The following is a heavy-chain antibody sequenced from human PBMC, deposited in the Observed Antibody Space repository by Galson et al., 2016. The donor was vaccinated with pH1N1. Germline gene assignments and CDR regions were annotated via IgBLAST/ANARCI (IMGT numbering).Heavy chain of an antibody. V-gene: IGHV1-2*02. CDR2: INPRTGDT. J-gene: IGHJ4*02. D-gene: IGHD4-17*01. CDR1: GYTFNSYY. Sequence: SVKVSCKASGYTFNSYYVHWVRQAPGQGLEWMGWINPRTGDTSYVQKFQGRVTMTRDTSIGTVYMQLSSLRSDDTAVYYCARVLRTTVFDSWGQGTLVTVSS. CDR3: ARVLRTTVFDS.